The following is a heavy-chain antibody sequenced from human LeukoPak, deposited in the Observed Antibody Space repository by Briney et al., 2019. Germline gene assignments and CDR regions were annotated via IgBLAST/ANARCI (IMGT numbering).Heavy chain of an antibody. J-gene: IGHJ4*02. D-gene: IGHD6-19*01. CDR1: GFTFSSYW. V-gene: IGHV3-7*01. CDR3: ASVIAVAGTFGEYYFDY. CDR2: IKQDGSEK. Sequence: GGSLGLSCAASGFTFSSYWMSWVRQAPGKGLEWVANIKQDGSEKYYVDSVKGRFTISRDNAKNSLYLQMNSLRAEDTAVYYCASVIAVAGTFGEYYFDYWGQGTLVTVSS.